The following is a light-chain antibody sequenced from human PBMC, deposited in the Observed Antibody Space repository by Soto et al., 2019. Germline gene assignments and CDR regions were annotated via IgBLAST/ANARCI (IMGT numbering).Light chain of an antibody. CDR3: QSYDDSLSVHYV. CDR2: GNT. CDR1: SSNIGSTYD. J-gene: IGLJ1*01. Sequence: QSVLPQPPSVSGAPGQRVTISCTGSSSNIGSTYDVQWYQQLPGTAPKLLIHGNTDRPSGVPDRFSGSKSGTPASLAITGLQADDEADYYCQSYDDSLSVHYVFGTGTKVTVL. V-gene: IGLV1-40*01.